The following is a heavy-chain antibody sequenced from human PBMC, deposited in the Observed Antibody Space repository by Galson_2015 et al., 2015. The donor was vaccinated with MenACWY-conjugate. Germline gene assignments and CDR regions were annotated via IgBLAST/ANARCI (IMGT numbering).Heavy chain of an antibody. V-gene: IGHV5-10-1*01. D-gene: IGHD1-26*01. CDR1: GYNFTDYW. CDR2: IDPRDSYT. J-gene: IGHJ5*02. CDR3: ARLRIAGHNWFDP. Sequence: QSGAEVKKPGESLRISCKGSGYNFTDYWINWVRQMPGKGLGWMGRIDPRDSYTNYSPSFQGHVTISTDKSITTAYLQWSSLKASDTAMYYCARLRIAGHNWFDPWGQGTLVTVSS.